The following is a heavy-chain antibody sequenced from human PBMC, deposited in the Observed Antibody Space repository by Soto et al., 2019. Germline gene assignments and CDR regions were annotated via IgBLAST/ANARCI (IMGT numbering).Heavy chain of an antibody. CDR1: GYTFTGYG. V-gene: IGHV1-18*01. D-gene: IGHD2-2*01. CDR2: ISTNTGNT. Sequence: QVQLVQSGTEVKKPGASVKVSCRASGYTFTGYGISWVRQAPGQGLEWMGWISTNTGNTKYAQKLQGGVTMTKYTATNSVLMELRSLRSDDPAVYYCATGFVVVAAAMFRYVDLWGRGTLVTVSS. J-gene: IGHJ2*01. CDR3: ATGFVVVAAAMFRYVDL.